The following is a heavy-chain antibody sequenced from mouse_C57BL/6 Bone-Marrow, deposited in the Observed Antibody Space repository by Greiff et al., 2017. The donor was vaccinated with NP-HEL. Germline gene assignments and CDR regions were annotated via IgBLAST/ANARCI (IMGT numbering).Heavy chain of an antibody. CDR3: ARDGNYGYAMDY. J-gene: IGHJ4*01. CDR1: GFTFSDYG. V-gene: IGHV5-15*01. Sequence: DVHLVESGGGLVQPGGSLKLSCAASGFTFSDYGMAWVRQAPRKGPEWVAFISNLAYSIYYADTVTGRFTISRENAKNTLYLEMSSLRSEDTAMYYCARDGNYGYAMDYWGQGTSVTVSS. CDR2: ISNLAYSI. D-gene: IGHD2-1*01.